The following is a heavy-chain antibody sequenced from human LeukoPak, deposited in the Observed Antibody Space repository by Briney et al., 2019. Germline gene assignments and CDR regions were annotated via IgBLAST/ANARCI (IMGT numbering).Heavy chain of an antibody. V-gene: IGHV3-38-3*01. J-gene: IGHJ4*02. CDR3: AKRGVVIRVILVGFHKEAYYFDS. CDR1: GFTVSSNE. Sequence: GGSLRLSCAASGFTVSSNEMSWVRQAPGKGLEWVSSISGGSTYYADSRKGRFTISRDNPKNTLYLQMNSLRAEDTAVYFCAKRGVVIRVILVGFHKEAYYFDSWGQGALVTVSS. D-gene: IGHD3-22*01. CDR2: ISGGST.